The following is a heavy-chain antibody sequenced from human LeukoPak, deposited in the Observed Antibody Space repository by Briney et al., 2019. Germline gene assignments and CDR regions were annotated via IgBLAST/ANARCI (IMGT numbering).Heavy chain of an antibody. D-gene: IGHD1-7*01. CDR3: AKVSGELELWYYYYYMDV. V-gene: IGHV3-23*01. Sequence: GGSLRLSCAASGFTFSSYAMSWVRQAPGKGLEWVSDISGSGGSTYYADSVKGRFTISRDNSKNTLYLQMNSLRAEDTAVYYCAKVSGELELWYYYYYMDVWGKGTTVTVSS. J-gene: IGHJ6*03. CDR2: ISGSGGST. CDR1: GFTFSSYA.